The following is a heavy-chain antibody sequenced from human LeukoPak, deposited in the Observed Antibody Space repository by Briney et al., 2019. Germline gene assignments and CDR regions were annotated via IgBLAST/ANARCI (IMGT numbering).Heavy chain of an antibody. CDR1: GFTFSSYA. V-gene: IGHV3-23*01. CDR2: ISGSGGST. Sequence: GGSLRLSCAASGFTFSSYAMSWVRQAPGKGLEWVSAISGSGGSTYYADSVKGRFTISRDNAKNTLYLQMNSLRAEDTAVYYCAKNFGKYSADTAMVHWGQGTLATVSS. CDR3: AKNFGKYSADTAMVH. D-gene: IGHD5-18*01. J-gene: IGHJ4*02.